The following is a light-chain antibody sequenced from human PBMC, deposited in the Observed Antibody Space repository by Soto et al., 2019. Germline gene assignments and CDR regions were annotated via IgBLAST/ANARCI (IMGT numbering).Light chain of an antibody. J-gene: IGKJ4*01. Sequence: EIVLTQSPGTLSLSPGERATPSCRASQSVSSSYLAWYRQKPGQAPRLLIYGASSRATGIPDRFSGSGSGTDFTLTISRLEPEDFAVYYCQQYGSSPKLTFGGGTK. CDR2: GAS. CDR1: QSVSSSY. V-gene: IGKV3-20*01. CDR3: QQYGSSPKLT.